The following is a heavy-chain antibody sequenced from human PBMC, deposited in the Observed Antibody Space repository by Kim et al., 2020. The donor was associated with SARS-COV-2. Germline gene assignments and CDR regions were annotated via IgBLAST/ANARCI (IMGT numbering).Heavy chain of an antibody. Sequence: SETLSLTGTVSGGSISSSGYYWSWIRQRPGKGLEWIGFTYYSGSTYYNPSLQSRVTISVDTSQNQVSLKLSSVTAADTAVYYCTRELSQWFRGNDGFDIWGQGTTVTVSS. J-gene: IGHJ3*02. CDR1: GGSISSSGYY. V-gene: IGHV4-31*03. CDR3: TRELSQWFRGNDGFDI. CDR2: TYYSGST. D-gene: IGHD3-10*01.